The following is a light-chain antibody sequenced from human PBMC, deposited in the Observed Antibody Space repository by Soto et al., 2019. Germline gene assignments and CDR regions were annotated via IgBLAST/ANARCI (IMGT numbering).Light chain of an antibody. CDR1: QGISNW. CDR2: TGS. J-gene: IGKJ4*01. CDR3: QQANSFPLT. Sequence: DIQMTQSPSSVSASVGDRVSITCRASQGISNWLAWYQQKPGRASKLLIYTGSSLQSGFPSRFSGTGSGTDFNLTISSLQPEDVATYYCQQANSFPLTFGGGTKVEIK. V-gene: IGKV1-12*01.